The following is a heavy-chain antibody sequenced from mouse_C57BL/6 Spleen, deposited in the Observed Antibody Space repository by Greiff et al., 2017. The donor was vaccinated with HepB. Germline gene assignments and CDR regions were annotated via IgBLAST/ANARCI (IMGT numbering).Heavy chain of an antibody. CDR2: INPNNGGT. D-gene: IGHD4-1*01. CDR1: GYTFTDYN. Sequence: EVQLQQSGPELVKPGASVKIPCKASGYTFTDYNMDWVKQSHGKSLEWIGVINPNNGGTIYNQKFKGKATLTVDKSSSTAYMELRSLTSEDTAVYYCARSGELGSWFAYWGQGTLVTVSA. CDR3: ARSGELGSWFAY. J-gene: IGHJ3*01. V-gene: IGHV1-18*01.